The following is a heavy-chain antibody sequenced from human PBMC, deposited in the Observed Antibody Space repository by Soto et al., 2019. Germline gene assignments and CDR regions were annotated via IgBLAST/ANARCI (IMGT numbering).Heavy chain of an antibody. Sequence: QVQLVESGGGVVQPGRSLRLSCAASGFTFSSYGMHWVRQAPGKGLEWVAVISYDGSNKYYADSVKGRFTSSRDNSKNTLYLQMNSLRAEDTAVYYCAKDGRGSRWLQYYFDYWGQGTLVTVSP. J-gene: IGHJ4*02. CDR2: ISYDGSNK. CDR1: GFTFSSYG. CDR3: AKDGRGSRWLQYYFDY. V-gene: IGHV3-30*18. D-gene: IGHD6-19*01.